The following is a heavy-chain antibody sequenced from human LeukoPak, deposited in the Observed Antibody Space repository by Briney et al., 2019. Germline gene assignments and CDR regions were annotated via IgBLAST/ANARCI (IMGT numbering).Heavy chain of an antibody. D-gene: IGHD3-3*01. CDR2: IYYSGST. CDR3: ARGGYVLRFLEWLLFPHQ. J-gene: IGHJ4*02. CDR1: GGSISRSSYY. Sequence: PSETLSLTCSVPGGSISRSSYYWGWIRQPPGKGLEWIGSIYYSGSTYYNPSLKSRVTISVDTSKNQFSLKLSSVTAADTAVYYCARGGYVLRFLEWLLFPHQWGQGTLVTVSS. V-gene: IGHV4-39*01.